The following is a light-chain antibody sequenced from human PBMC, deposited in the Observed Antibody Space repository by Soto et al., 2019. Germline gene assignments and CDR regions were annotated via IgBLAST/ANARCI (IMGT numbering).Light chain of an antibody. CDR1: QAISSH. CDR3: QQLNIYPLT. CDR2: GAS. V-gene: IGKV1-9*01. J-gene: IGKJ3*01. Sequence: DIQLTQSPSFLSASVGGRGTITCRASQAISSHLAWYQQKPGTAPNLLIYGASTLQSGVPSRFSGSGSGTQVTLTISSLQTEEFATYYLQQLNIYPLTFGPGTTVDIK.